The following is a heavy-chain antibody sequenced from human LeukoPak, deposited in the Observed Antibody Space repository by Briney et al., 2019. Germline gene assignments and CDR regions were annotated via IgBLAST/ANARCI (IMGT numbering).Heavy chain of an antibody. CDR3: ARDVTMVRGVIGAYFDY. D-gene: IGHD3-10*01. V-gene: IGHV4-39*07. Sequence: SETLSLTCTVSGGSISSSSYYWGWIRQPPGKGLEWIGSIYYSGSTYYNPSLKSRVTISVDTSKNQFSLKLSSVTAADTAVYYCARDVTMVRGVIGAYFDYWGQGTLVTVSS. CDR1: GGSISSSSYY. J-gene: IGHJ4*02. CDR2: IYYSGST.